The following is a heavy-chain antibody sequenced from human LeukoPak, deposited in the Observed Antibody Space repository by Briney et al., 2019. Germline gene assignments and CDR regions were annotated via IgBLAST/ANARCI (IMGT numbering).Heavy chain of an antibody. CDR3: ARVEGTTAFDY. CDR1: GLTVSSNY. Sequence: GGSLRLSCAASGLTVSSNYLTWVRQAPGQGLEWVSLIYSGDSTYYADSVKGRFTISRDNSKNTLYLQMNSLRAADAAVYYCARVEGTTAFDYWGQGTLVIVSS. V-gene: IGHV3-53*01. D-gene: IGHD1-7*01. J-gene: IGHJ4*02. CDR2: IYSGDST.